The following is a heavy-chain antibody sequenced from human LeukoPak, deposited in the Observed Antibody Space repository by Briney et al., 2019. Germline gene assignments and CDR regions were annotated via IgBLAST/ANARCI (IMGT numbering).Heavy chain of an antibody. Sequence: ASVKFSCKASGYTFTSYGISCVRQAPGQGLEWMGWISAYNGNTNYAQKLQGRVTMTTDTSTSTAYMELRSLRSDDTAVYYCARDRSQWLRMNSGYSRDSAFDIWGQGTMVTVSS. V-gene: IGHV1-18*01. CDR2: ISAYNGNT. J-gene: IGHJ3*02. D-gene: IGHD3-22*01. CDR1: GYTFTSYG. CDR3: ARDRSQWLRMNSGYSRDSAFDI.